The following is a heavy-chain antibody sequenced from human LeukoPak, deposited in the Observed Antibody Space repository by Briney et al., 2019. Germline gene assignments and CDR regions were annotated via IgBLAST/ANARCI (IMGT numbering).Heavy chain of an antibody. D-gene: IGHD3-10*01. CDR1: GFTFSTYS. CDR3: APYYYGSGTSLGY. CDR2: ISSSSSTI. J-gene: IGHJ4*02. V-gene: IGHV3-48*04. Sequence: GGSLRLSCAASGFTFSTYSMDWVRQSPGKGLEWVSYISSSSSTIYYTDSVKGRFTISRDNAKNSLYLQMNSLRVEDTAVYYCAPYYYGSGTSLGYWGQGTLVTVSS.